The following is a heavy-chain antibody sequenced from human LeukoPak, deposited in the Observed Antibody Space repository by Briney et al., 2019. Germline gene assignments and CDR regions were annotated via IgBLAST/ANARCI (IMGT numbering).Heavy chain of an antibody. CDR2: ISSSGAGT. V-gene: IGHV3-23*01. CDR3: AKDAGTAMVDDAFDI. J-gene: IGHJ3*02. D-gene: IGHD5-18*01. Sequence: GGSLRLSCAASAFTFSNYAMSWVRQAPGKGLEWVSGISSSGAGTHYADSVKGRFTISRDNSKTTVYLQMNSLRAEDTAVYYCAKDAGTAMVDDAFDIWGQGTMVTVSS. CDR1: AFTFSNYA.